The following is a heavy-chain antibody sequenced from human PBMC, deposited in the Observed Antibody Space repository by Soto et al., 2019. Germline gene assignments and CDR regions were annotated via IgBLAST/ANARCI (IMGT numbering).Heavy chain of an antibody. CDR3: ARTYGSGDYFLPFEY. CDR1: GYMFSTYG. Sequence: QVQLLQSGAEVKKPGASVKVSCKASGYMFSTYGITWVRQAPGQGLEWMGWISVYNGNIDYAQKFEGRVTMTIDTSTSTAYMELKSLTSDDTAVYYCARTYGSGDYFLPFEYWGQGTPVSVSS. CDR2: ISVYNGNI. V-gene: IGHV1-18*01. J-gene: IGHJ4*02. D-gene: IGHD3-10*01.